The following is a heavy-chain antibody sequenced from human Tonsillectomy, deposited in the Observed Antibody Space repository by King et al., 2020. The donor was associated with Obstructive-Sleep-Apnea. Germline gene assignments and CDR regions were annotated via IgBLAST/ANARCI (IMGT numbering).Heavy chain of an antibody. D-gene: IGHD1-1*01. Sequence: QLVQSGAEVKKPGASVKVSCKASGYTFTSYGISWVRQAPGQGLEWLGWISAYKGKTNYAQKLQGRVTMTTDTSTSTAYMELRGLRSDDTAVYYCASDGAGTTDAFDIWGQGTMVTVSS. V-gene: IGHV1-18*01. CDR3: ASDGAGTTDAFDI. CDR1: GYTFTSYG. CDR2: ISAYKGKT. J-gene: IGHJ3*02.